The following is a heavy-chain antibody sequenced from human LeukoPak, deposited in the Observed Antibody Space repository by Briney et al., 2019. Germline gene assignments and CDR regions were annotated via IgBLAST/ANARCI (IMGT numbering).Heavy chain of an antibody. V-gene: IGHV4-59*08. CDR2: FYYSGST. CDR3: AGSHIGAAGGYYFDY. D-gene: IGHD6-13*01. CDR1: GGSISSYY. J-gene: IGHJ4*02. Sequence: PSETLSLTCTVSGGSISSYYWSWIRQPPGKGLEWIGYFYYSGSTNYNPSLKSRVTISVDTSKNQFSLNLSSVTAADTAVYYCAGSHIGAAGGYYFDYWGQGTLVTVSS.